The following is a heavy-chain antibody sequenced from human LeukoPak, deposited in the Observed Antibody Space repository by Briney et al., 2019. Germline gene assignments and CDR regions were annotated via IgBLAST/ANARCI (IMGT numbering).Heavy chain of an antibody. CDR3: VTGRYSYGWYDH. Sequence: PSETLSLTCTVSGGSISSFYWSWIRQPPGKGLEWIGYMYYGGSPNYNPSLKSRVITSLETSKKQFSLKLNSVTTADTAVYYCVTGRYSYGWYDHWGQGILVIVSS. V-gene: IGHV4-59*13. CDR2: MYYGGSP. CDR1: GGSISSFY. J-gene: IGHJ5*02. D-gene: IGHD1-26*01.